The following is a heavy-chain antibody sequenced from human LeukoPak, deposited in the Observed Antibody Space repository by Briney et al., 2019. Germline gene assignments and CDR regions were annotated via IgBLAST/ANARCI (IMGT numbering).Heavy chain of an antibody. V-gene: IGHV3-7*01. CDR1: GFTFSSYA. D-gene: IGHD6-19*01. CDR2: IKQDGSEK. J-gene: IGHJ4*02. CDR3: AIGWTGIAVAGSFDY. Sequence: GALRLSCAASGFTFSSYAMSWVRQAPGKGLEWVANIKQDGSEKYYVDSVKGRFTISRDNAKNSLYLQMNSLRAEDTAVYYCAIGWTGIAVAGSFDYWGQGTLVTVSS.